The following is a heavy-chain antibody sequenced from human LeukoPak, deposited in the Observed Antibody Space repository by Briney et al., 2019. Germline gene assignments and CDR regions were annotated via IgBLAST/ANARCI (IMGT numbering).Heavy chain of an antibody. CDR3: APDLRGSAWSLDD. J-gene: IGHJ4*02. V-gene: IGHV3-23*01. CDR1: GFTVSSNY. CDR2: ISGSGVST. D-gene: IGHD6-13*01. Sequence: GSLRLSCAASGFTVSSNYMSWVRQSPGKGLEWVSLISGSGVSTYYSDSVKGRFTISRDNSKNTLYLQMNSLRAEDTAVYYCAPDLRGSAWSLDDWGQGTLVTVSS.